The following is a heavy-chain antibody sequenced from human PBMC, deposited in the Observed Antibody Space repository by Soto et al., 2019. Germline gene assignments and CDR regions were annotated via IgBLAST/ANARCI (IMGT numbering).Heavy chain of an antibody. V-gene: IGHV4-59*01. CDR1: VGSISSYY. CDR2: IYYSGST. CDR3: ASALYYYDSSGYAS. Sequence: PSETLSVTCTFSVGSISSYYWSWIRQPPGKGLEWIGYIYYSGSTNYNPSLKSRVTISVDTSKNQFSLKLSSVTAADTAVYYCASALYYYDSSGYASWGQGTLVTVSS. J-gene: IGHJ5*02. D-gene: IGHD3-22*01.